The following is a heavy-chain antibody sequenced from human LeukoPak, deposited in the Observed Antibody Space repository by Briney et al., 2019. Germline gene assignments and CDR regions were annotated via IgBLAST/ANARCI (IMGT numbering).Heavy chain of an antibody. CDR1: GFTFSSYW. CDR2: ILYDGSKK. D-gene: IGHD1-20*01. J-gene: IGHJ4*02. Sequence: GGSLRLSCAASGFTFSSYWMSWVRQAPGKGLEWVTLILYDGSKKYYTDSVRGRFTISRDDSKNTLYLQMNSLRPEDTAIYYCARDGLTGRTDGTLDHWGQGTLVTVSS. V-gene: IGHV3-30-3*01. CDR3: ARDGLTGRTDGTLDH.